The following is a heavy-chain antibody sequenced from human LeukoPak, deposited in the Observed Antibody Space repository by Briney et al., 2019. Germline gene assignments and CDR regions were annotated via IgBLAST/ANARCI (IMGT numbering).Heavy chain of an antibody. V-gene: IGHV4-34*01. J-gene: IGHJ6*02. CDR2: INHSGGT. D-gene: IGHD3-3*01. CDR3: ARGLGITIWTYGMDV. CDR1: GGSFSGYY. Sequence: PSETLSLTCAVYGGSFSGYYWSWIRQPPGKGLEWIGEINHSGGTNYNPSLKSRVTISVDTSKKQFSLNLNSVTAADTAVYYCARGLGITIWTYGMDVWGQGTTVIVSS.